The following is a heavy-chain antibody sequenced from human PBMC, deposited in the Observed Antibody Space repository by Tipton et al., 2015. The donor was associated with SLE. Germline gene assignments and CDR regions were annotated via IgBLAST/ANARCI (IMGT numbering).Heavy chain of an antibody. J-gene: IGHJ4*02. CDR2: VYDNGDT. CDR3: ARHVDYYIPAGSKYKGYYFDY. CDR1: GDSISSSTYF. D-gene: IGHD3-10*02. V-gene: IGHV4-39*01. Sequence: TLSLTCTVSGDSISSSTYFWGWIRQSPGRGLEWIGSVYDNGDTYYNPSLKSRVTISLDTSKNQFSLRLNSVTATDTAVYFCARHVDYYIPAGSKYKGYYFDYWGLGTLVTVSS.